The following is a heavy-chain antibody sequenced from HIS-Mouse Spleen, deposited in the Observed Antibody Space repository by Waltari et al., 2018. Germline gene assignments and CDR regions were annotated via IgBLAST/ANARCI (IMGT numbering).Heavy chain of an antibody. J-gene: IGHJ2*01. D-gene: IGHD6-13*01. CDR3: AREIPYSSSWYDWYFDL. V-gene: IGHV4-39*07. CDR1: GGSISSSSYY. CDR2: SYYSGST. Sequence: QLQLQESGPGLVKPSETLSLTCTVPGGSISSSSYYWGWIRQPPGKGLAWIGSSYYSGSTYYNPSLKSRVTISVDTSKNQFSLKLSSVTAADTAVYYCAREIPYSSSWYDWYFDLWGRGTLVTVSS.